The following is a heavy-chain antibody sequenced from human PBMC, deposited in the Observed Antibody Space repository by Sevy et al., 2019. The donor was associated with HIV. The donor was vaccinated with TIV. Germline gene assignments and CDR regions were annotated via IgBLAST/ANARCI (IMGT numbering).Heavy chain of an antibody. J-gene: IGHJ3*02. D-gene: IGHD5-18*01. V-gene: IGHV3-74*01. CDR2: INSDGSST. Sequence: GGALRLSCAASGFTFSSFWMHWVRPAPGKGLVWGSRINSDGSSTSYADSVKGRFTISRDNAKNTLYLQMNSLRAEDTAVYYCAREDTADAFDIWGQGTMVTVSS. CDR3: AREDTADAFDI. CDR1: GFTFSSFW.